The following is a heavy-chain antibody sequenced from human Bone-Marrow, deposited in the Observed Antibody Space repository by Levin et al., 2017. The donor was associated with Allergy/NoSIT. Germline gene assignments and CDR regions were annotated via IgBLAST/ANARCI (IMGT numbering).Heavy chain of an antibody. Sequence: PSETLSLTCAVSGGSISSSNWWSWVRPPPGKGLEWIGEIYHSGSTNYNPSLKSRVTISVDKSKNQFSLKLSSVTAADTAVYYCARRRQWLVGNWFDPWGQGTLVTVSS. CDR2: IYHSGST. V-gene: IGHV4-4*02. J-gene: IGHJ5*02. CDR1: GGSISSSNW. D-gene: IGHD6-19*01. CDR3: ARRRQWLVGNWFDP.